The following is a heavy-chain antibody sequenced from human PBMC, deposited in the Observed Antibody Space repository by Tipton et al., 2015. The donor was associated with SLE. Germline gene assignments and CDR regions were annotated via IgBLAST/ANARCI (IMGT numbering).Heavy chain of an antibody. CDR3: AIGVSVDY. D-gene: IGHD3-10*01. CDR2: INHSGST. V-gene: IGHV4-34*01. Sequence: TLSLTCAVYGGSFSGYYWSWIRQPPGKGLEWIGEINHSGSTNYNPSLKGRVTISVDTSKNQFSLKLSSVTAADTAVYYCAIGVSVDYWGQGSLVTVSS. J-gene: IGHJ4*02. CDR1: GGSFSGYY.